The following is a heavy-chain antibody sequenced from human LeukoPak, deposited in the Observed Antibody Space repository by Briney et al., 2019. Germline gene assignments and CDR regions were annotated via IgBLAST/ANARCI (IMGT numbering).Heavy chain of an antibody. CDR1: SGSISSGASD. J-gene: IGHJ2*01. D-gene: IGHD3-22*01. Sequence: PSGTLSLTCTVSSGSISSGASDWGWIRQHPKRGLEWVGYINHSGSTYYNPSLGSRVSMSVDTSKNQFSLKLRSVPAADSAVYYCSRAARQGFTMIVVPFFYFDLWGRGTLVTVSS. CDR2: INHSGST. CDR3: SRAARQGFTMIVVPFFYFDL. V-gene: IGHV4-31*03.